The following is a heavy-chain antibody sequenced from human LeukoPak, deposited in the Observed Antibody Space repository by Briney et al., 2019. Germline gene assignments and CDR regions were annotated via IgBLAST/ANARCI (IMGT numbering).Heavy chain of an antibody. Sequence: PSETLSLTCAVSGGSISSSNWWSRVRQPPGKGLEWIGEIYHSGSTNYNPSLKSRVTISVDKSKDQFSLKLSSVTAADTAVYYCARRSGTYHAFDIWGQGTMVTVSS. CDR2: IYHSGST. CDR3: ARRSGTYHAFDI. D-gene: IGHD1-26*01. CDR1: GGSISSSNW. V-gene: IGHV4-4*02. J-gene: IGHJ3*02.